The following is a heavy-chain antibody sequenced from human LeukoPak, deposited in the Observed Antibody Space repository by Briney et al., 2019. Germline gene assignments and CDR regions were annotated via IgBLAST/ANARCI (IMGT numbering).Heavy chain of an antibody. J-gene: IGHJ5*02. D-gene: IGHD2-15*01. CDR1: GYSISSGYY. CDR3: ARSPYCSGGRCYSGGSWFDP. Sequence: SETLSLTCAVSGYSISSGYYWGWIRQPPGKGLEWIGSIYHGASTYYNPSLKSRVTISVDTSKNQFSLKLSSVTAADTALYYCARSPYCSGGRCYSGGSWFDPWGQRTLVTVSS. CDR2: IYHGAST. V-gene: IGHV4-38-2*01.